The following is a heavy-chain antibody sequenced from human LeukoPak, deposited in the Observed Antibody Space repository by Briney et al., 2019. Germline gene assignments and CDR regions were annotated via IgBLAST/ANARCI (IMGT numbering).Heavy chain of an antibody. CDR3: ARLLAKAYVSSWQPFDS. V-gene: IGHV1-2*02. J-gene: IGHJ4*02. CDR2: MNPKSGGT. Sequence: ASVKVSCKASGYTFTGYYILWVRQAPGQGLEWMGWMNPKSGGTNYAQKFHGRVTMTRDTSISTAYMELSRLRSDDTAVYYCARLLAKAYVSSWQPFDSWGQGTLVTVSS. CDR1: GYTFTGYY. D-gene: IGHD6-13*01.